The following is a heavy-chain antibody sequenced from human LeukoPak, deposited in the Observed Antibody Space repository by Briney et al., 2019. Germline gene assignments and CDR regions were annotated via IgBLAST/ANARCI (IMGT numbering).Heavy chain of an antibody. D-gene: IGHD3-3*01. Sequence: SETLSLTCTVSGGSISSYYWSWIRQPPGKGLEWMGYIYYSGSTNYNPSLKSRVTISVDTSKNQFSLKLCSVTAADTAVYYCARGYDTIFGVVITDDAFDIWGQGTMVTVSS. CDR1: GGSISSYY. CDR3: ARGYDTIFGVVITDDAFDI. V-gene: IGHV4-59*01. CDR2: IYYSGST. J-gene: IGHJ3*02.